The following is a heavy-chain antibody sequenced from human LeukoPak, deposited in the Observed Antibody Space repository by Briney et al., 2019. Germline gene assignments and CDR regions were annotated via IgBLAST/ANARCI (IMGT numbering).Heavy chain of an antibody. J-gene: IGHJ4*02. CDR1: GFTFSSYG. V-gene: IGHV3-30*02. D-gene: IGHD6-19*01. CDR3: AKDRETGQWLVNPYYFDY. CDR2: IRYDGSNK. Sequence: SXRLSXAASGFTFSSYGMHWVRQAPGKGMEWVAYIRYDGSNKYYADYVKGRFTISRDNSKKTLYMQMKRLRTEDTALYYSAKDRETGQWLVNPYYFDYWGQGTLVTVSS.